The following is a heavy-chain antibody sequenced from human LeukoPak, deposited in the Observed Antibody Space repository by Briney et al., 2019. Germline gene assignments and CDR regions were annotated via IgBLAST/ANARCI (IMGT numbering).Heavy chain of an antibody. J-gene: IGHJ6*02. CDR3: ARCIAVAPPSGYYYYGMDV. D-gene: IGHD6-19*01. CDR2: IYPGDSDT. Sequence: GESLKISCKGSGYNFTSYWIGWVRQMPGKGLEWMGIIYPGDSDTRYSPSFQGQVTISADKSISTAYLQWSSLKASDTAMYYCARCIAVAPPSGYYYYGMDVWGQGTTVTVSS. CDR1: GYNFTSYW. V-gene: IGHV5-51*01.